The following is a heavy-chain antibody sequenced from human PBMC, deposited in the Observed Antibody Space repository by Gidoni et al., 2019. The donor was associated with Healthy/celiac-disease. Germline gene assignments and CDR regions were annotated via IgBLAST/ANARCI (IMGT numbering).Heavy chain of an antibody. CDR3: ARLDTYYDYVWGSYRLYYFDY. J-gene: IGHJ4*02. CDR2: IYYSGST. D-gene: IGHD3-16*02. CDR1: GGSIRSSSYY. Sequence: QLQLQESGPGLVKPSETLSLTCTVSGGSIRSSSYYWGWIRQPPGKGLEWIGSIYYSGSTYYNPSLKSRVTISVDTSKNQFSLKLSSVTAADTAVYYCARLDTYYDYVWGSYRLYYFDYWGQGTLVTVSS. V-gene: IGHV4-39*01.